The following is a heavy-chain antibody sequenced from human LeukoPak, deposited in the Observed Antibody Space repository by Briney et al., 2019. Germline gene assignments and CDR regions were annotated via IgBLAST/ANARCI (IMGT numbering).Heavy chain of an antibody. D-gene: IGHD3-22*01. CDR3: AKDDQDYYDSSGYYPTHGPNAFDI. J-gene: IGHJ3*02. CDR2: ISGSGGST. Sequence: GGSLRLSCAASGFTFSSYAMSWVRQAPGKGLEWVSAISGSGGSTYYADSVKGRFTISRDNSKNTLYLQMNSLRAEDTAVYYCAKDDQDYYDSSGYYPTHGPNAFDIWGQGTMVTVSS. CDR1: GFTFSSYA. V-gene: IGHV3-23*01.